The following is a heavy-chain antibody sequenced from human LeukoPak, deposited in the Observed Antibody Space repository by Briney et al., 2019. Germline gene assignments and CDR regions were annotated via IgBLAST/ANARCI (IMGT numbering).Heavy chain of an antibody. Sequence: PVKVSCKAPGDTFSTYAINWVRQAPGQGLEWMGGIIPIFGTPNYAQKFQGRVTITADESTTTAYMELNSLRSEDTAVYYCARSFEYSSPSGGDYWGQGTLVTVSS. CDR3: ARSFEYSSPSGGDY. D-gene: IGHD6-6*01. CDR1: GDTFSTYA. V-gene: IGHV1-69*13. J-gene: IGHJ4*02. CDR2: IIPIFGTP.